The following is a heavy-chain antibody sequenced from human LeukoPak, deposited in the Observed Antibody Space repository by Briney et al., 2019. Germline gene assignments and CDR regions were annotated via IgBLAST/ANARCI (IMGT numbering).Heavy chain of an antibody. Sequence: PGGSLRLSCAASGSTFSDYYMSWIRQAPGKGLEWVSYISSSGSTIYYADSVKGRFTISRDNAKNSLYLQMNSLRAEDTAVYYCARVRHYYDSSGYTYYFDYWGQGTLVTVSS. J-gene: IGHJ4*02. V-gene: IGHV3-11*01. CDR3: ARVRHYYDSSGYTYYFDY. CDR2: ISSSGSTI. D-gene: IGHD3-22*01. CDR1: GSTFSDYY.